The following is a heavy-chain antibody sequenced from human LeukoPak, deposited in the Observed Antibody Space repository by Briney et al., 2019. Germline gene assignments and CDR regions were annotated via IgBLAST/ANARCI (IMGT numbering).Heavy chain of an antibody. Sequence: LETLSLTCTVSGGSISSYYWSWIRQPPGKGLEWIGYIHPSGSTNYNPSLKSRVTISVDTSRNQFSLNLRSVTAADTAVYYCARRNYGDYDHYFDYWGQGILVTVSS. CDR3: ARRNYGDYDHYFDY. V-gene: IGHV4-59*08. CDR1: GGSISSYY. J-gene: IGHJ4*02. D-gene: IGHD4-17*01. CDR2: IHPSGST.